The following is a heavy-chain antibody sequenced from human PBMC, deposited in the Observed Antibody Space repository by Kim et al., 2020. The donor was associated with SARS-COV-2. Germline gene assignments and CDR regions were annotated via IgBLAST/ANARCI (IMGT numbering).Heavy chain of an antibody. V-gene: IGHV5-10-1*01. CDR1: GYSFTSYW. CDR2: IDPSDSYT. Sequence: GESLKISCKGSGYSFTSYWISWVRQMPGKGLEWMGRIDPSDSYTNYSPSFQGHVTISADKSISTAYLQWSSLKASDTAMYYCARGYYDFWSGYPFSYGMDVWGQGTTVTVSS. CDR3: ARGYYDFWSGYPFSYGMDV. J-gene: IGHJ6*02. D-gene: IGHD3-3*01.